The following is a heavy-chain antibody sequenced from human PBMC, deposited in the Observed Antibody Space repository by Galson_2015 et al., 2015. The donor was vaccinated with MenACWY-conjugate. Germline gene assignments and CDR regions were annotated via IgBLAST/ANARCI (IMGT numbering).Heavy chain of an antibody. V-gene: IGHV3-72*01. Sequence: SLRLSCAASGFTFSDHSMDWVRQAPGKGLEWVARIRNTTIGYTTEYAATVKGRFTISRDDSKKSLYLQMKSLKSEDTAVYYCVRGCSKVTPSFDYWGQGSVVTVSS. J-gene: IGHJ4*02. D-gene: IGHD2-21*02. CDR1: GFTFSDHS. CDR3: VRGCSKVTPSFDY. CDR2: IRNTTIGYTT.